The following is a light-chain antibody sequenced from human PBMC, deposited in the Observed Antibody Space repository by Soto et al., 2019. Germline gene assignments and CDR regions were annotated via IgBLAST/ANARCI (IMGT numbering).Light chain of an antibody. CDR2: KAS. CDR3: QQYNSYPPYT. J-gene: IGKJ2*01. CDR1: QSISSW. Sequence: DIPMTQSPSTLSASVGDRVTITCRASQSISSWLAWYQQKPGKAPKLLIYKASSLESGVPSRFSGSGSGTEFTLTISSLQPDDFATYYCQQYNSYPPYTFGQGTKLEI. V-gene: IGKV1-5*03.